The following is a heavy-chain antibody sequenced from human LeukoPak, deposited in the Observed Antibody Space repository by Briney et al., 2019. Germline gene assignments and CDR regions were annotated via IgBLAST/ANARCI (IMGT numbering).Heavy chain of an antibody. V-gene: IGHV3-7*03. CDR3: ARDLNWPGP. J-gene: IGHJ5*02. Sequence: PGGSLRLSCAASQFTFSDSYMVWVRQGPGKALEWVAAIKPDGSERFYVDSVKGRFTISRDNAKKSLYLQMSSLRVEDTAVYYCARDLNWPGPWGQGALVTVSS. CDR2: IKPDGSER. CDR1: QFTFSDSY.